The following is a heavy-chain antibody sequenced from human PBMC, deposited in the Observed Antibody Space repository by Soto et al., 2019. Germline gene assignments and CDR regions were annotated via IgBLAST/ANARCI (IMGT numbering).Heavy chain of an antibody. CDR1: GYSFTSYW. V-gene: IGHV5-51*01. J-gene: IGHJ3*02. D-gene: IGHD1-26*01. CDR3: ARAQPGDFSVTDAFDI. CDR2: IYPGDSDT. Sequence: GESLKISCKGSGYSFTSYWIGWVRQMPGKGLEWMGIIYPGDSDTRYSPSFQGQVTISADKSISTAYLQWSSLKASDTAMYYCARAQPGDFSVTDAFDIWGQGTMVTVSS.